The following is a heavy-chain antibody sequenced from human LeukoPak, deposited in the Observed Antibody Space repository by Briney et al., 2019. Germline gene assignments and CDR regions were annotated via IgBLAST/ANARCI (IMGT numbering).Heavy chain of an antibody. CDR1: GGSFSGYY. Sequence: PSETLSLTCAVYGGSFSGYYWTWIRQPPGKGLEWIGELSHSGSTNYRPSLRSRVTISLDTSKNQFSLQLNSVTAADTAVYYCARGGGNNPPHALDIWGQGTMVTVSS. V-gene: IGHV4-34*01. J-gene: IGHJ3*02. CDR3: ARGGGNNPPHALDI. CDR2: LSHSGST. D-gene: IGHD1/OR15-1a*01.